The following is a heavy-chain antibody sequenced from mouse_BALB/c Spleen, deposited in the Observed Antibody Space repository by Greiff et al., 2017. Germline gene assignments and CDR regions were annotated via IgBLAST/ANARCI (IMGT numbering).Heavy chain of an antibody. CDR1: GFSLTSYG. D-gene: IGHD2-4*01. CDR3: ARSDYDEGAWFAY. V-gene: IGHV2-9*02. CDR2: IWAGGST. J-gene: IGHJ3*01. Sequence: VQLQESGPGLVAPSQSLSITCTVSGFSLTSYGVHWVRQPPGKGLEWLGVIWAGGSTNYNSALMSRLSISKDNSKSQVFLKMNSLQTDDTAMYYCARSDYDEGAWFAYWGQGTLVTVSA.